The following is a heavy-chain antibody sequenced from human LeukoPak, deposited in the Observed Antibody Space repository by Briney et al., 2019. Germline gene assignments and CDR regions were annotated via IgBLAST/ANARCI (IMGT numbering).Heavy chain of an antibody. V-gene: IGHV4-39*01. CDR3: AITILPFLELSLYSFDY. D-gene: IGHD3-3*01. CDR1: GGSISSRSYY. Sequence: MPSETLSLTCTVSGGSISSRSYYWGWIRQPPGKGLEWIASIDYIGYNYHSPSLRSRVTISVDTSKNQFSLKLSSVTATDTAVYYCAITILPFLELSLYSFDYWGQGTLVTVSS. J-gene: IGHJ4*02. CDR2: IDYIGYN.